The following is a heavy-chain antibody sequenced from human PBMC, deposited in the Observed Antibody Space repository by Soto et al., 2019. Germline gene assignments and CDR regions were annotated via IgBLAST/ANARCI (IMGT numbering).Heavy chain of an antibody. D-gene: IGHD3-22*01. CDR1: GYSFTSYW. CDR2: IDPSDSYT. Sequence: GESLKISCKGSGYSFTSYWISWVRQMPWKGLEWMGRIDPSDSYTRYSPSFQGHVTISADKSISTAYLQWSSLKASDTAMYYCASGEIVVVSPLDYWGQGTLVTVSS. CDR3: ASGEIVVVSPLDY. J-gene: IGHJ4*02. V-gene: IGHV5-10-1*01.